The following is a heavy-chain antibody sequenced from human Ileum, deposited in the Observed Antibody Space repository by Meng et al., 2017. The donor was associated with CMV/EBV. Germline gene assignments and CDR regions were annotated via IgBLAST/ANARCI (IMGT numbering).Heavy chain of an antibody. CDR1: GFTFSSYG. Sequence: GGSLRLSCAASGFTFSSYGMHWVRQAPGKGLEWVAFIRYDGSNKYYADSVKGRFTISRDNSKNTLYLQMNSLRAEDTAVYYCARRARPDDFWSGYYTGVFVYWGQGTLVTVSS. J-gene: IGHJ4*02. CDR3: ARRARPDDFWSGYYTGVFVY. D-gene: IGHD3-3*01. CDR2: IRYDGSNK. V-gene: IGHV3-30*02.